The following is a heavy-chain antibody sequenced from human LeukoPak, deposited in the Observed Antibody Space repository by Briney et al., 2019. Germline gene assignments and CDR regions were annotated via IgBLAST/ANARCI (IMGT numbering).Heavy chain of an antibody. CDR2: IIPIFGTA. D-gene: IGHD5-18*01. Sequence: ASVKVSCKASGGTFSSYAISWVRQAPGQGLEWMGGIIPIFGTANYAQKFQGRVTITADGSTSTAYMELSSLRSEDTAVYYCARVPGYSYDPPFDYWGQGTLVTVSS. V-gene: IGHV1-69*13. CDR3: ARVPGYSYDPPFDY. CDR1: GGTFSSYA. J-gene: IGHJ4*02.